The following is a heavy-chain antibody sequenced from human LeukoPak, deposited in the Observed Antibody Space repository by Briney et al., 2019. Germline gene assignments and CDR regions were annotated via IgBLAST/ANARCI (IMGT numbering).Heavy chain of an antibody. Sequence: GGSLRLSCAASGFTFSASAMHWVRQASGKGLEWVGRIRSKGNNYATTYAASVKGRFTISRDDSKNTAYQQMNSLKTEDTAVYFCTRGFDIWGQGTMVTVSS. V-gene: IGHV3-73*01. CDR1: GFTFSASA. CDR3: TRGFDI. CDR2: IRSKGNNYAT. J-gene: IGHJ3*02.